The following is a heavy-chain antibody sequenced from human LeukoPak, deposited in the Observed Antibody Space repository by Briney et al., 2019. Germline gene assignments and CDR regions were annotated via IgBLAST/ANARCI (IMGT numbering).Heavy chain of an antibody. CDR3: ARPQSLRYFDWLSPYYYYGMDV. Sequence: GASVKVSCKASGYTFTTYGISWVRQAPGQGLEWMGRIIPILGIANYAQKFQGRVTITADKSTSTAYMELSSLRSEDTAVYYCARPQSLRYFDWLSPYYYYGMDVWGQGTTVTVSS. V-gene: IGHV1-69*04. CDR1: GYTFTTYG. J-gene: IGHJ6*02. CDR2: IIPILGIA. D-gene: IGHD3-9*01.